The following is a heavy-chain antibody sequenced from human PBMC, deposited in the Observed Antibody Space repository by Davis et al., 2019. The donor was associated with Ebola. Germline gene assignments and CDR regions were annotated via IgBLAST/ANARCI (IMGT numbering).Heavy chain of an antibody. V-gene: IGHV6-1*01. Sequence: HSQTPSLTCAISGDSVSGGSAAWNWIRQSPSRGLEWLGRTYYSSKWYNDYAVSVESRIIINSDTSKNQFSLHLNSVAPEDTAVYYCARVKVSTPNYYYMDVWGQGTTVTVSS. CDR3: ARVKVSTPNYYYMDV. D-gene: IGHD5/OR15-5a*01. J-gene: IGHJ6*02. CDR1: GDSVSGGSAA. CDR2: TYYSSKWYN.